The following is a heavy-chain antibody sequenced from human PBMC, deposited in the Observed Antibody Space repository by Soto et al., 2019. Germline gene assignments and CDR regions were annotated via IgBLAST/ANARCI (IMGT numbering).Heavy chain of an antibody. V-gene: IGHV1-69*13. Sequence: GASVKVSCKASGGTFSSYAISWVRQAPGQRLEWMGGIIPIFGTANYAQKFQGRVTITADESTSTAYMELSSLRSEDTAVYYCARSYCSGGSCYGMDVWGQGTTVTVSS. CDR2: IIPIFGTA. CDR3: ARSYCSGGSCYGMDV. J-gene: IGHJ6*02. D-gene: IGHD2-15*01. CDR1: GGTFSSYA.